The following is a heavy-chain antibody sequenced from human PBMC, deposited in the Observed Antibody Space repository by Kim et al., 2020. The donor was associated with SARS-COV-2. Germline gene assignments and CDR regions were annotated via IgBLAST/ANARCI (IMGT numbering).Heavy chain of an antibody. D-gene: IGHD6-6*01. V-gene: IGHV3-48*02. CDR2: IDSSSSSV. CDR3: ATDYRSSSGLDA. J-gene: IGHJ5*02. Sequence: GGSLRLSCTASGFTFSGYSMHWVRQAPGKGLEWVSYIDSSSSSVFYADSVKGRFTVSRDNGKNSQYLQMDGLRHEDTAVYYCATDYRSSSGLDAWGQGTLVTVSS. CDR1: GFTFSGYS.